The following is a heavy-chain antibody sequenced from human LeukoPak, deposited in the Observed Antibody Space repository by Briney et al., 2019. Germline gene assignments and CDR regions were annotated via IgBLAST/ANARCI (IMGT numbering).Heavy chain of an antibody. CDR2: ISYDGSNK. J-gene: IGHJ4*02. V-gene: IGHV3-30*03. CDR1: GFTFSSYG. Sequence: GGSLRLSCAATGFTFSSYGMHWVRQAPGKGLEWVAVISYDGSNKYYADSVKGRFTISRDNSKNTLYLQMNSLRAEDTAVYYCATVAAPVDDYWGQGTLVTVSS. CDR3: ATVAAPVDDY. D-gene: IGHD2-15*01.